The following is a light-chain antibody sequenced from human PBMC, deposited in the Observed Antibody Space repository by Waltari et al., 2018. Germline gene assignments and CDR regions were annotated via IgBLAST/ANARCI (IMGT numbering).Light chain of an antibody. Sequence: DIVMTQPSDSLTVSLGARATINCKSSQSVFYSSNKGNYLAWYQQKPGQPPKLLIYWASTRESGVPDRFSGSGSGTDFTLTMTNLQAEDVAVYYCQQYYDIPFTFGPGTKVEVK. J-gene: IGKJ3*01. CDR2: WAS. CDR3: QQYYDIPFT. V-gene: IGKV4-1*01. CDR1: QSVFYSSNKGNY.